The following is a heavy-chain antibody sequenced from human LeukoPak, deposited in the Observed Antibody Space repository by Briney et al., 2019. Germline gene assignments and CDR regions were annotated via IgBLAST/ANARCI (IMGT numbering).Heavy chain of an antibody. Sequence: GGSLRLSCAASGFSVSSKYKSWVRQAPGKGLEWVSIIYSGGSTYYADSVKGRFAISRDNSKNTLFLQMNSLRAEDSAVYYCATDRERDPSVYYLVGGQGTLITVSS. CDR3: ATDRERDPSVYYLV. J-gene: IGHJ4*02. V-gene: IGHV3-53*01. CDR2: IYSGGST. D-gene: IGHD3-22*01. CDR1: GFSVSSKY.